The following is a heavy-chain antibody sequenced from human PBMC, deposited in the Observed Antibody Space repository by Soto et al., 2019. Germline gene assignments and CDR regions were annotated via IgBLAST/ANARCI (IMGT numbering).Heavy chain of an antibody. J-gene: IGHJ6*02. Sequence: QVQLQESGPGLVKPSXXLXXTCTXXGGSISSGGYYWGWIRQFPGKGLEWIGYIYYSGTTYYNPSLKSRITISVDMSENQFSLKLTSVTAADTAVYYCARVFWPDYYYGMDVWGQGTTVTVSS. CDR3: ARVFWPDYYYGMDV. V-gene: IGHV4-31*03. CDR2: IYYSGTT. CDR1: GGSISSGGYY.